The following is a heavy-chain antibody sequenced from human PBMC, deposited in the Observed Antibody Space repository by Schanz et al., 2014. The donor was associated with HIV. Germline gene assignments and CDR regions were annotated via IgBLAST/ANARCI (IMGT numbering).Heavy chain of an antibody. J-gene: IGHJ4*02. D-gene: IGHD3-22*01. CDR2: ISESGGRT. CDR1: GFTFGDYP. Sequence: EVQLVESGGGLVKPGRSLRLSCTASGFTFGDYPMSWFRQAPGKGLEWVSSISESGGRTYYADSVNGRFTISRDNSKNTLYLQMTTLRIDDTAVYYCAKPEYDSRGSSQSHFDYWGQGTLVTVSS. V-gene: IGHV3-23*04. CDR3: AKPEYDSRGSSQSHFDY.